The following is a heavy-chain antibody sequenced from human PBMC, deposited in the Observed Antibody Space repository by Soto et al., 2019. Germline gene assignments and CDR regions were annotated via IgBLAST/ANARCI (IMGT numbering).Heavy chain of an antibody. CDR3: AREPVRFYGDDETFN. CDR1: GYTFTSYY. J-gene: IGHJ4*02. V-gene: IGHV1-46*01. CDR2: INPSGGST. D-gene: IGHD4-17*01. Sequence: ASVKVSCKASGYTFTSYYMHWVRQAPGQGLEWMGIINPSGGSTSYAQKFQGRVTMTRDTSTSTVYMELSSLRSEDTAVYYCAREPVRFYGDDETFNWGQGTLVTVSS.